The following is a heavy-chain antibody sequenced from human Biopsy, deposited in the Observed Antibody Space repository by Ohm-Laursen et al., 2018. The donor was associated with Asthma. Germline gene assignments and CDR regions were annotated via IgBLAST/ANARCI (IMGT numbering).Heavy chain of an antibody. D-gene: IGHD3-16*01. CDR1: GGSINSDY. CDR2: SSYSGFR. Sequence: PGTLSLTCTFSGGSINSDYWSWIRQPPGKGLEWIGLSSYSGFRKYNPSLKSRVTISVDTSKNQLSLNPTSVIAADTAVYYCARDQGDSKFDYWGQGILVTVSS. J-gene: IGHJ4*02. CDR3: ARDQGDSKFDY. V-gene: IGHV4-59*01.